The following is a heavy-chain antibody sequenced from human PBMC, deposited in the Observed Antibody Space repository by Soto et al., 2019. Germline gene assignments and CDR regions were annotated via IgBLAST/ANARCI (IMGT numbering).Heavy chain of an antibody. Sequence: ESGGGLVKPGGSLRLSCAASGFTFSSYSMNWVRQAPGKGLEWVSSISSSSSYIYYADSVKGRFTISRDNAKNSLYLQMNSLRAEDTAVYYCARGDTAMVKGYGMDVWGQGTTVTVSS. V-gene: IGHV3-21*01. CDR3: ARGDTAMVKGYGMDV. CDR2: ISSSSSYI. D-gene: IGHD5-18*01. J-gene: IGHJ6*02. CDR1: GFTFSSYS.